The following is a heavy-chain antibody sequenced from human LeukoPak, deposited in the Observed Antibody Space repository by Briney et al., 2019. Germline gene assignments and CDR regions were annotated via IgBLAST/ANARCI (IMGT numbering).Heavy chain of an antibody. CDR1: GYTFTGYY. CDR3: ARSRSLTMIDAFDI. J-gene: IGHJ3*02. CDR2: INPNSGGT. D-gene: IGHD3-22*01. V-gene: IGHV1-2*02. Sequence: GASVTVSCKASGYTFTGYYMHWVRQAPGQGLEWMGWINPNSGGTNYAQKFQGRVTMTRDTSISTAYMELSRLRSDDTAVYYCARSRSLTMIDAFDIWGQGTMVTVSS.